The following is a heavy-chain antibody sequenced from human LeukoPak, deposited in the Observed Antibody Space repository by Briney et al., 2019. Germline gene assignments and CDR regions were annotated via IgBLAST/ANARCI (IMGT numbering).Heavy chain of an antibody. CDR3: ARGLYGVDY. D-gene: IGHD4-17*01. Sequence: GGSLRLSCAASEFTFSTYTMNWVRQAPGKGLEWVSSISSSGGSIYYADSVQGRFTISRDNAKNSLYLQMNGLRAEDTAVYYCARGLYGVDYWGQGTLVTVSS. CDR1: EFTFSTYT. CDR2: ISSSGGSI. J-gene: IGHJ4*02. V-gene: IGHV3-21*01.